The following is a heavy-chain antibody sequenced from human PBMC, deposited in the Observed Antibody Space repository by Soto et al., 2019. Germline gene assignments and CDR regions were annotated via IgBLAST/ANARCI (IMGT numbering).Heavy chain of an antibody. CDR1: GYTFTSYA. D-gene: IGHD5-18*01. CDR2: SNAGNGNT. V-gene: IGHV1-3*01. Sequence: QVQLVQSGAEVKKHGASVKVSCKASGYTFTSYAMHWVREAPGQRREWMGWSNAGNGNTKYSQKFHGRVTITRDTSASTAYMELSSLRSEDTAVYYCERDPGYSYGYNWGQGTLVTVSS. J-gene: IGHJ4*02. CDR3: ERDPGYSYGYN.